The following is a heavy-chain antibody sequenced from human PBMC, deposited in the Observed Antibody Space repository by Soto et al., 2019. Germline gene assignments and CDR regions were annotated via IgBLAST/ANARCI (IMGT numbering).Heavy chain of an antibody. J-gene: IGHJ6*02. CDR3: AKPASMVKRSIYGMDV. V-gene: IGHV3-23*01. Sequence: GGSLRLSCAASGFTFSSYAMSWVRQAPGKGLEWVSAISGSGGSTYYADSVKGRFTISRDNSKNTLYLQMNSLRAEDTAVYYCAKPASMVKRSIYGMDVWGQGTTVTVSS. CDR1: GFTFSSYA. D-gene: IGHD5-18*01. CDR2: ISGSGGST.